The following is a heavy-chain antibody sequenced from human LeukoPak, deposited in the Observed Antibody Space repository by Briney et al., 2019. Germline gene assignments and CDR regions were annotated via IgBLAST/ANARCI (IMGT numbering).Heavy chain of an antibody. J-gene: IGHJ4*02. CDR3: ARGDYDGSGY. D-gene: IGHD4-23*01. Sequence: GGSLRLSCAASGFSFSSYWMHWVREAPGKGLVWVSRIKSDGSGTTYADSVKGRFTISRDNAKNTVYLQMNSVRAEDTAVYFCARGDYDGSGYWGQGTLVTVSS. CDR1: GFSFSSYW. V-gene: IGHV3-74*01. CDR2: IKSDGSGT.